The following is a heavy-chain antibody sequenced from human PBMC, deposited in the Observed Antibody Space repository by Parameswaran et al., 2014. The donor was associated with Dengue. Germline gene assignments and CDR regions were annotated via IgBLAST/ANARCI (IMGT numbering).Heavy chain of an antibody. J-gene: IGHJ3*02. D-gene: IGHD1-1*01. V-gene: IGHV4-59*01. Sequence: RWIRQPPGKGLEWIGYIYYSGSTNYNPSLKSRVTISVDTSKNQFSLKLSSVTAADTAVYYCARDGGVQLDAFDIWGQGTMVTVSS. CDR2: IYYSGST. CDR3: ARDGGVQLDAFDI.